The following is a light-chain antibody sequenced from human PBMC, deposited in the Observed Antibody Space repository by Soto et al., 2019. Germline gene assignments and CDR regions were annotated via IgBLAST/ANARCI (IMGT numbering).Light chain of an antibody. CDR2: DVS. CDR1: SSDVGGYNY. CDR3: SSYTSTNTLVV. J-gene: IGLJ2*01. V-gene: IGLV2-14*01. Sequence: QSVLTQPASVSGSPRQSITISCTGTSSDVGGYNYVSWYQQHPGKAPKLMIYDVSNRPSGVSNRFSGSKSANTASLTISGLQAEDEADYYCSSYTSTNTLVVFGGGTKLTVL.